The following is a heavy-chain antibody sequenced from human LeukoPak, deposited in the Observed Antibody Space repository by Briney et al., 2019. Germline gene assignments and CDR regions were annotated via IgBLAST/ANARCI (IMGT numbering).Heavy chain of an antibody. CDR2: ISYDGSEK. Sequence: GGSLRLSCAASGFTFSSFGMHWVRQAPGKGLEWVSVISYDGSEKYYADSVKGRFTLSRDNSKNTLFLQMNSLRAEDTAMYYCVRAAVYYGSGSYYNYYFDYWGQGTLVTVSS. V-gene: IGHV3-30*03. D-gene: IGHD3-10*01. CDR3: VRAAVYYGSGSYYNYYFDY. CDR1: GFTFSSFG. J-gene: IGHJ4*02.